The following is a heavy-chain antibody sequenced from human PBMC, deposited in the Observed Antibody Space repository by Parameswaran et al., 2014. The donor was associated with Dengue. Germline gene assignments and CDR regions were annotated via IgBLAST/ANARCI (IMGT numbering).Heavy chain of an antibody. CDR3: ARPFTMVRGVSPSYYYYGMDV. D-gene: IGHD3-10*01. Sequence: VRQAPGQGLEWMGWINTNTGNPTYAQGFTGRFVFSLDTSVSTAYLQISSLKAEDTAVYYCARPFTMVRGVSPSYYYYGMDVWGQGTTVTVSS. CDR2: INTNTGNP. V-gene: IGHV7-4-1*02. J-gene: IGHJ6*02.